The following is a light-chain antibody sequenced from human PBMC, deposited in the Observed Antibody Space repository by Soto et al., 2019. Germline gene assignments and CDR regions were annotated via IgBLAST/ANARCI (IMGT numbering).Light chain of an antibody. Sequence: EIVLTQSPGTLSLSPGERATLSCRASQSVSSSYLAWYQQKPGQAPRLLIYATSSRATGIPDRFSGSGSGTDFTVTISRLEPEDFAVYYCQQYGSSPWTFGQGTKVEIK. CDR2: ATS. CDR3: QQYGSSPWT. J-gene: IGKJ1*01. V-gene: IGKV3-20*01. CDR1: QSVSSSY.